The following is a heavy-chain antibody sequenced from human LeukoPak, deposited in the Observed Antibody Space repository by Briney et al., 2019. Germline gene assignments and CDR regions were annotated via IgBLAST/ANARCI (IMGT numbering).Heavy chain of an antibody. CDR1: GFSLSISGDR. V-gene: IGHV2-5*02. CDR3: TAYELLTGFSRGAFDI. J-gene: IGHJ3*02. Sequence: SGPSLVNPTQTLTLTCTYSGFSLSISGDRLSWIRQPPGTAVEGLAFIYWDDDKRYSPSLKSRLTITKENSKNQVVLTMTNMDPVVFFFKQKTAYELLTGFSRGAFDIWGQGTMVTVSS. D-gene: IGHD3-9*01. CDR2: IYWDDDK.